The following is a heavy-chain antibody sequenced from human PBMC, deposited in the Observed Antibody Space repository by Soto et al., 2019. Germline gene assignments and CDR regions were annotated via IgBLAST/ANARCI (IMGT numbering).Heavy chain of an antibody. CDR3: AKFFVETGGSSGWPWSFHY. J-gene: IGHJ4*02. CDR2: ISGSGGTT. D-gene: IGHD6-25*01. V-gene: IGHV3-23*01. CDR1: GFTFSSYA. Sequence: EVQLLESGGGLVQPGRSLRLSCAASGFTFSSYAMSWVRQAPGKGLEWVSAISGSGGTTYYADSVKGRFTISRDNSKNPLFLQMNSLRAEDMAVYYCAKFFVETGGSSGWPWSFHYWGQGTLVTVSS.